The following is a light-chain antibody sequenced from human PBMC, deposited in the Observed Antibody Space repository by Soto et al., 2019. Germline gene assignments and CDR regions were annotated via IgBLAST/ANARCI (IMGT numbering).Light chain of an antibody. V-gene: IGKV1-5*03. Sequence: DIQMTQSPSTLSASVGDRFTITCRASQSISSWLAWYQQKPGKAPKLLIYKASTLKSGVPSRFSGSGSGTEFTLTISSLQPEDFATYYCLQHNSYPWTFGQGTKVDI. CDR2: KAS. CDR3: LQHNSYPWT. CDR1: QSISSW. J-gene: IGKJ1*01.